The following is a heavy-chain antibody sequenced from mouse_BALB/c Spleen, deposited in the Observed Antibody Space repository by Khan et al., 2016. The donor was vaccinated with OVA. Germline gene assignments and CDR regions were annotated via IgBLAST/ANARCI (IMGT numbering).Heavy chain of an antibody. CDR1: GYSITTDYA. J-gene: IGHJ2*01. CDR2: ISYSGNT. Sequence: EVQLQESGPGLVKPSQSLSLTCTVTGYSITTDYAWNWLRQFPGNKLEWMGIISYSGNTKYNPSLKSRISITRDTSKNQLFLQLKYVTTEDTARYYWARVYGGDFDYWGQGTTLTVSS. D-gene: IGHD1-1*01. CDR3: ARVYGGDFDY. V-gene: IGHV3-2*02.